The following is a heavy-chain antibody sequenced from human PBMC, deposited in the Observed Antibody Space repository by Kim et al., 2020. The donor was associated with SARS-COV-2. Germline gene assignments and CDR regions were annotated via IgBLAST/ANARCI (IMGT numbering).Heavy chain of an antibody. CDR1: GGSFSGYY. Sequence: SETLSLTCAVYGGSFSGYYWSWIRQPPGKGLEWIGEINHSGSTNYNPSLKSRVTISVDTSKNQFSLKLSSVTAADTAVYYCARTYYYGSGIYRRYFDYWGQGTLVTVSS. D-gene: IGHD3-10*01. CDR3: ARTYYYGSGIYRRYFDY. CDR2: INHSGST. V-gene: IGHV4-34*01. J-gene: IGHJ4*02.